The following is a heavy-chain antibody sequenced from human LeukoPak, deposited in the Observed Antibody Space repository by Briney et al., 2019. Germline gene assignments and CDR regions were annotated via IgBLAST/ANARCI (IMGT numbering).Heavy chain of an antibody. CDR1: GGSIRSSNYY. Sequence: SETLSLTCTVSGGSIRSSNYYWGWIRQPPGKGLEWIGSIYYSGSTYYNPSLKSRVTISVDKSKNQFSLKQRSVTAAGTAVYYCARLDGYCSGGSCFSVSFVDFWGQGTLVTVSS. V-gene: IGHV4-39*01. D-gene: IGHD2-15*01. CDR2: IYYSGST. CDR3: ARLDGYCSGGSCFSVSFVDF. J-gene: IGHJ4*02.